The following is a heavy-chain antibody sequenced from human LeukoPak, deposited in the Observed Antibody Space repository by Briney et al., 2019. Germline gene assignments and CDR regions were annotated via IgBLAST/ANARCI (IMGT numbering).Heavy chain of an antibody. J-gene: IGHJ4*02. V-gene: IGHV4-59*01. CDR3: ARGSVDDYVWGSYRYYYFDY. D-gene: IGHD3-16*02. Sequence: SETLSLTCTVSGGSISSYYWSWIRQPPGKGLGWIGYIYYSGSTNYNPSLKSRVTISVDTSKNQFSLKLSSVTAADTAVYYCARGSVDDYVWGSYRYYYFDYWGQGTLVTVSS. CDR2: IYYSGST. CDR1: GGSISSYY.